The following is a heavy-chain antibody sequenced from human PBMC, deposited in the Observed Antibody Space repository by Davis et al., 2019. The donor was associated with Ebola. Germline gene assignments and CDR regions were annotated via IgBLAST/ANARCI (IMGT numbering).Heavy chain of an antibody. CDR2: IIPILGIA. D-gene: IGHD6-6*01. Sequence: SVKVPRKASGGTFSSYAISWVRQAPGQGLEWRGGIIPILGIANYAQKFQGRVTITADESTSTAYMELSSVRAEDTAVYYCASGLVRGESYWYFDLWGRGTLVTVSS. J-gene: IGHJ2*01. CDR1: GGTFSSYA. V-gene: IGHV1-69*10. CDR3: ASGLVRGESYWYFDL.